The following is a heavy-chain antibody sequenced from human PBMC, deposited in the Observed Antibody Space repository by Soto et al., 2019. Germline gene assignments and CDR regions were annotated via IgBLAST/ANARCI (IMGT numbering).Heavy chain of an antibody. V-gene: IGHV3-21*01. CDR2: ISSGNYYI. J-gene: IGHJ6*02. D-gene: IGHD1-26*01. CDR1: GFDFSRYT. CDR3: ARAVWDVAGAKRFYYGMDL. Sequence: PGGSLRLSCAGSGFDFSRYTMNWVRRAAGKGLEWVSSISSGNYYIYYADSVKGRFTISRDNAKNSVFLQMNSLRAEDASVYYCARAVWDVAGAKRFYYGMDLWGQGTSVTVSS.